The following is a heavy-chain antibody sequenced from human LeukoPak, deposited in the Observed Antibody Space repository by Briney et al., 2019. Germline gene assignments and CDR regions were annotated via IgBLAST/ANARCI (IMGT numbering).Heavy chain of an antibody. V-gene: IGHV3-21*01. CDR2: ISSSSSYI. D-gene: IGHD4-23*01. CDR3: ARDPYGGNLS. Sequence: EWVSSISSSSSYIYYADSVKGRFTISRDNAKNSLYLQMNSLRAEDTAVYYCARDPYGGNLSWGQGTLVTVSS. J-gene: IGHJ5*02.